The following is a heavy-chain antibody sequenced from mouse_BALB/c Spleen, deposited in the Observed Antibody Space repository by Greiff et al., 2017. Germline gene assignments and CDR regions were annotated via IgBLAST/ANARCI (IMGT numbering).Heavy chain of an antibody. D-gene: IGHD1-1*01. CDR2: ISSGGGST. CDR3: ARQVDYYGSSPWYFDV. J-gene: IGHJ1*01. Sequence: EVKLVESGGGLVKPGGSLKLSCAASGFAFSSYDMSWVRQTPEKRLEWVAYISSGGGSTYYPDTVKGRFTISRDNAKNTLYLQMSSLKSEDTAMYYCARQVDYYGSSPWYFDVWGAGTTVTVSS. V-gene: IGHV5-12-1*01. CDR1: GFAFSSYD.